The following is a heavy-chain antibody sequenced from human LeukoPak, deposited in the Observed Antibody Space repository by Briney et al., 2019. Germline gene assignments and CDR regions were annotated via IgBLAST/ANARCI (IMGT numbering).Heavy chain of an antibody. V-gene: IGHV3-23*01. CDR2: ISGSGGST. J-gene: IGHJ4*02. CDR1: GFTFSSYA. CDR3: VGSFPNHDSSATAFDY. D-gene: IGHD3-22*01. Sequence: PGGSLRLSCAASGFTFSSYAMSWVRQAPGKGLEWVSAISGSGGSTYYADSVKGRFTISRDNSKNTLYLQMNSLRAEDTAVYYCVGSFPNHDSSATAFDYWGQGTLVTVSS.